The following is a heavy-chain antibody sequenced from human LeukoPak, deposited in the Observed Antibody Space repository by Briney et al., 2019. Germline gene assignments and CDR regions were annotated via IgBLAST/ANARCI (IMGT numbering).Heavy chain of an antibody. CDR2: IWYDGSNK. CDR1: GFIFSSYG. D-gene: IGHD4-17*01. CDR3: ARSPGAVANWFDP. Sequence: GRSLRLSCAASGFIFSSYGMHWVRQAPGKGLEWVAVIWYDGSNKYYADSVKGRFTISRDNSKNTLYLQMNSLRAEDTAVYYCARSPGAVANWFDPWGQGTLVTVSS. J-gene: IGHJ5*02. V-gene: IGHV3-33*01.